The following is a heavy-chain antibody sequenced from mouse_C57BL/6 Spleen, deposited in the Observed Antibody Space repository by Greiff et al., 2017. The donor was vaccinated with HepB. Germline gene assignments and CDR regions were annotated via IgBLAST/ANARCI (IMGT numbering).Heavy chain of an antibody. D-gene: IGHD2-10*02. CDR3: ARPPRRDYYAMDY. CDR2: ISSGSSTI. Sequence: EVKLVESGGGLVKPGGSLKLSCAASGFTFSDYGMHWVRQAPEKGLEWVAYISSGSSTIYYADTVKGRFTISRDNAKNTLFLQMTSLRSEDTAMYYCARPPRRDYYAMDYWGQGTSVTVSS. CDR1: GFTFSDYG. V-gene: IGHV5-17*01. J-gene: IGHJ4*01.